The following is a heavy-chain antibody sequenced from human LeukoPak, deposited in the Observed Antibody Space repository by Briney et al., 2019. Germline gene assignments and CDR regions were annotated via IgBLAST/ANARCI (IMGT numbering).Heavy chain of an antibody. CDR3: ARVGLRFLEWSAFDY. CDR1: GFTFSSYA. J-gene: IGHJ4*02. CDR2: ISYDGINK. V-gene: IGHV3-30*01. Sequence: GGSLRLSCAASGFTFSSYAMHWVRQAPGKGLEWVAVISYDGINKFYADSVEGRFTISRDNSKNTLYLQMNSLRAEDTAVYYCARVGLRFLEWSAFDYWGQGTLVTVSS. D-gene: IGHD3-3*01.